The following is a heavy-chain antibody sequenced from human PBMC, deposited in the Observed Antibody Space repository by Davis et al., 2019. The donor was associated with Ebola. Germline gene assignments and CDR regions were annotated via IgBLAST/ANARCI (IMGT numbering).Heavy chain of an antibody. J-gene: IGHJ4*02. Sequence: PSETLSLTCAVYGESLNGYHLNWIRQPPGKGLEWIGEVNPSGSTNYNPSFKSRVTVSLDASKSQSSLKLSSVTAADTAVYYCARGRHLSVSPFAYWGQGILVTVSP. CDR1: GESLNGYH. V-gene: IGHV4-34*01. CDR3: ARGRHLSVSPFAY. CDR2: VNPSGST. D-gene: IGHD5/OR15-5a*01.